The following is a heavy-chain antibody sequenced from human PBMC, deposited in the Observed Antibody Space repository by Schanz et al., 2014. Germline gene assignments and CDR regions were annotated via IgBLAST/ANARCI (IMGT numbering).Heavy chain of an antibody. Sequence: EVQLVESGGGLVQPGGSLRLSCAASGFTFSSYLMSWVRQAPGKGLEWVSGIGGSGGSTDYADSVKGRFTISRDNSKNTVHLQMNSLRAADTAVYYCARDQSIVVRGAYLYYYGMDVWGQGTTVTVSS. D-gene: IGHD3-10*01. V-gene: IGHV3-23*04. CDR3: ARDQSIVVRGAYLYYYGMDV. J-gene: IGHJ6*02. CDR2: IGGSGGST. CDR1: GFTFSSYL.